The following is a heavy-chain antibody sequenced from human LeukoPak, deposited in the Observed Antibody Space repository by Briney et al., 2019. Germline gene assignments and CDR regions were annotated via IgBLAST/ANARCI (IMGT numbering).Heavy chain of an antibody. CDR1: GFTFDDYG. D-gene: IGHD3-22*01. CDR3: AKVEMYYYDSSPAPYFDY. J-gene: IGHJ4*02. Sequence: PGGSLRLSCAASGFTFDDYGMSWVRQAPGKGLEWVSGINWNGGSTGYADSVKGRFTISRDNAKNSLYLQMNSPRAEDTALYYCAKVEMYYYDSSPAPYFDYWGQGTLVTVSS. CDR2: INWNGGST. V-gene: IGHV3-20*04.